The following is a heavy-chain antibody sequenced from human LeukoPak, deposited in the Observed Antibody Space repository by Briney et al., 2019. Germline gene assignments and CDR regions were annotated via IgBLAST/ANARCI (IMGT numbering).Heavy chain of an antibody. J-gene: IGHJ4*02. D-gene: IGHD5-24*01. CDR1: GFPFSSYW. Sequence: PGGSLRLSCVASGFPFSSYWMTWVRQAPGKGLEWVANIKQDGSKKSYVDSVKGRFTISRDNAKNSLYRQMNSLRAEDTAIYYCTRVGYIDEGIDYWGQGMLVTVSS. CDR3: TRVGYIDEGIDY. CDR2: IKQDGSKK. V-gene: IGHV3-7*04.